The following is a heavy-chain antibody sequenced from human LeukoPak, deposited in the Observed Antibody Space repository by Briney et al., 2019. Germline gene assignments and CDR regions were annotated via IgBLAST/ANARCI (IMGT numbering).Heavy chain of an antibody. V-gene: IGHV3-15*01. D-gene: IGHD2-15*01. CDR3: ARVVVVAAKPHPFDY. CDR1: GCTFSNAR. J-gene: IGHJ4*02. CDR2: VKIKTDGGTT. Sequence: GGSLTLSCAASGCTFSNARMNWVRQAPGKGLEWVGRVKIKTDGGTTDYAAPVKGRFTISRDDSKKTLYLQMNSLRAEATAVYYCARVVVVAAKPHPFDYWGQGTLVTVSS.